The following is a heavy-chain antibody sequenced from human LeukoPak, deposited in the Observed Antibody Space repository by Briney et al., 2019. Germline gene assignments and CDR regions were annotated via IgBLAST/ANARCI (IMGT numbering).Heavy chain of an antibody. CDR1: GFTFSGYW. V-gene: IGHV3-74*01. CDR2: IDNGGSGT. Sequence: PGGSPRLSCAASGFTFSGYWMHWVRQVPEKGLGLVSRIDNGGSGTTYADSVKGRFTVSRDNAKNTLYLQMNSLRAEDTAIYYCAGGGGWDTIFRVVQYMDVWGKGTTVTVSS. J-gene: IGHJ6*03. CDR3: AGGGGWDTIFRVVQYMDV. D-gene: IGHD3-3*01.